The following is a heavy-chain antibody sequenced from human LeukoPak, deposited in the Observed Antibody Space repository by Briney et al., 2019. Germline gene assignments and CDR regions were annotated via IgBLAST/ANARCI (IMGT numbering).Heavy chain of an antibody. D-gene: IGHD4-17*01. CDR3: ARDFYGVDAFDI. CDR2: INHSGST. CDR1: GGSFSGYY. J-gene: IGHJ3*02. V-gene: IGHV4-34*01. Sequence: SETLSLTCAVYGGSFSGYYWSWIRQPPGKGLEWIGEINHSGSTNYNPSLKSRVTISVDTSKNQFSLKLSSVTAADTAVYYCARDFYGVDAFDIWGQGTMVTVSS.